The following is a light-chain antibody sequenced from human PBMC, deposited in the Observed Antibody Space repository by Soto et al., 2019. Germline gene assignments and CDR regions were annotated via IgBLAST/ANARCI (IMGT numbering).Light chain of an antibody. V-gene: IGKV1-5*01. CDR1: QSISDW. CDR2: DAS. J-gene: IGKJ1*01. Sequence: DIQMTQSPSTLSASVGDRVTITCRASQSISDWLAWYQQKPGKAPKLLIYDASGLESGVPSRFSGSGSGTEFTLTISSLQPEDFAVYYCQQYNNWPWTFGQGTKVDI. CDR3: QQYNNWPWT.